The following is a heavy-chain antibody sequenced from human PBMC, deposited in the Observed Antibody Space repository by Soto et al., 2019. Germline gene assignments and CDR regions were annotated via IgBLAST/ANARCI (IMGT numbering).Heavy chain of an antibody. J-gene: IGHJ1*01. CDR2: ISSSSSYI. CDR1: GFTFSSYS. D-gene: IGHD3-22*01. V-gene: IGHV3-21*01. CDR3: ATYYYDSSGYYRVVYFQH. Sequence: PGGSLRLSCAASGFTFSSYSMNWVRQAPGKGLEWVSSISSSSSYIYYADSVKGRFTISRDNAKNSLYLQMNSLRAEDTAVYYCATYYYDSSGYYRVVYFQHWGQGTLVTVSS.